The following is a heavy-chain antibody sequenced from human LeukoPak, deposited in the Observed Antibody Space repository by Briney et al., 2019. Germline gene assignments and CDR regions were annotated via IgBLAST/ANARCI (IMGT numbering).Heavy chain of an antibody. D-gene: IGHD1-1*01. Sequence: PGGSLRLSCAVSGFTASIYYMTWVRQAPGKGLEWVSFIYRDGSANYADSVKGRFTISRDNSKNTLYLQMNSLRAEDTAVYYCARDGGSSTKEPTGGYYYYGMDVWGQGTTVTVSS. J-gene: IGHJ6*02. V-gene: IGHV3-66*01. CDR2: IYRDGSA. CDR1: GFTASIYY. CDR3: ARDGGSSTKEPTGGYYYYGMDV.